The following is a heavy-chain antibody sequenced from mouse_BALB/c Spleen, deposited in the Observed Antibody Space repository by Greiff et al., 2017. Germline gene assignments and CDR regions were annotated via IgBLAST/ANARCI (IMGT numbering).Heavy chain of an antibody. CDR1: GYTFTDYE. CDR3: TRGITTVVARYWYFDV. Sequence: VQLQQSGAELVRPGASVTLSCKASGYTFTDYEMHWVKQTPVHGLEWIGAIDPETGGTAYNQKFKGKATLTADKSSSTAYMELRSLTSEGSAVYYCTRGITTVVARYWYFDVWGAGTTGTVAS. V-gene: IGHV1-15*01. J-gene: IGHJ1*01. D-gene: IGHD1-1*01. CDR2: IDPETGGT.